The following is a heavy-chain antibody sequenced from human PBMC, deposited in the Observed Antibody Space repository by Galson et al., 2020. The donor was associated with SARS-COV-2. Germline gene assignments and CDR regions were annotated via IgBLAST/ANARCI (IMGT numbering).Heavy chain of an antibody. CDR1: GGAISSNY. V-gene: IGHV4-59*01. Sequence: SETLSLTCTVAGGAISSNYWTWIRQPPGKGLEWKGYIYYSVTTKYNPYLNSRVTMSVDTSKNQFSLRLSSVTAADTAVYYCARGRRPILSGHDQLDSWGQGTLVIVSS. CDR2: IYYSVTT. CDR3: ARGRRPILSGHDQLDS. D-gene: IGHD3-9*01. J-gene: IGHJ4*02.